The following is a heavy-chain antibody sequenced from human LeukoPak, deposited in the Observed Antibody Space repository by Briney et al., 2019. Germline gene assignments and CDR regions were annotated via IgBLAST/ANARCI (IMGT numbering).Heavy chain of an antibody. CDR1: GGTFSSYA. D-gene: IGHD3-9*01. CDR2: IVPILGIA. CDR3: ARSGYDILTSDY. Sequence: SVKVSCKASGGTFSSYAIRWVRQAPGQGLEWMGRIVPILGIANYAQKFQGRVTITADKSTSTAYMELSSLRSEDTAVYYCARSGYDILTSDYWGQGTLVTVSS. J-gene: IGHJ4*02. V-gene: IGHV1-69*04.